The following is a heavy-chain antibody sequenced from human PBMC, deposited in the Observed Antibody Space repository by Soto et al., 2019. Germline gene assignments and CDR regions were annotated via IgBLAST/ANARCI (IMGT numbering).Heavy chain of an antibody. V-gene: IGHV3-49*03. CDR1: GFTFGDYA. CDR2: IRSKAYGGTT. Sequence: GGSLRLSCTASGFTFGDYAMSWFRQAPGKGLEWVGFIRSKAYGGTTEYAASVKGRFTISRDDSKSIAYLQMNSLKTEDTAVYYCTRDSSGSGWFEYFQHWGQGTLVTVSS. CDR3: TRDSSGSGWFEYFQH. J-gene: IGHJ1*01. D-gene: IGHD6-19*01.